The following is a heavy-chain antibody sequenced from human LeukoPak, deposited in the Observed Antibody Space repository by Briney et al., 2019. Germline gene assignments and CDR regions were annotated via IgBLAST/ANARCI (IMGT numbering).Heavy chain of an antibody. Sequence: SETLSLTCTVSGGSISSYYWSWIRQPPGKGREWIGYIYYSGSTNYNPSLKSRVTISVDTSKNQFSLKLSSVTAADTAVYYCARGAPVGATTFGFDYWGQGTLVTVSS. D-gene: IGHD1-26*01. CDR3: ARGAPVGATTFGFDY. V-gene: IGHV4-59*01. CDR2: IYYSGST. J-gene: IGHJ4*02. CDR1: GGSISSYY.